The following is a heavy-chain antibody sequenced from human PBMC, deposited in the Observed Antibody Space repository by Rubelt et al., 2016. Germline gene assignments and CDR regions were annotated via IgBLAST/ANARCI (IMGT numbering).Heavy chain of an antibody. J-gene: IGHJ4*02. D-gene: IGHD3-3*01. CDR2: ISYDGSNK. V-gene: IGHV3-30*18. Sequence: GKGLEWVTVISYDGSNKYYADSVKGRFTISRDNSKNTLYLQMNSLRAEDTAVYYCAKVPLRFLEWLFDYWGQGTLVTVSS. CDR3: AKVPLRFLEWLFDY.